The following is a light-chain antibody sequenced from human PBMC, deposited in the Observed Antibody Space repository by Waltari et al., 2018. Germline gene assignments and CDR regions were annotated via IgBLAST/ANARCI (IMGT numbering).Light chain of an antibody. J-gene: IGLJ3*02. Sequence: SYFLPQPPSLSVAPGETARISCGGTNIGSTHVPWYQQKAGQAPLLVIYYDNDRASGIPERFSGSNSGNTATRTISRVAAGDEADYFCQVWDSSSGHWVFGGGTELTVL. CDR3: QVWDSSSGHWV. CDR2: YDN. CDR1: NIGSTH. V-gene: IGLV3-21*04.